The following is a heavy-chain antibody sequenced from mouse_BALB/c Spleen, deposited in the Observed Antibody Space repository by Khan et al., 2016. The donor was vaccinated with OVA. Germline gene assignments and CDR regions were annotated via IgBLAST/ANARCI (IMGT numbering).Heavy chain of an antibody. V-gene: IGHV5-6*01. CDR1: GFTFSSYS. CDR2: ISSGGDYP. J-gene: IGHJ3*01. CDR3: ATHLTGSFDY. D-gene: IGHD4-1*01. Sequence: EVELVESGGDLVKPGGSLKLSCAASGFTFSSYSMSWVRQTPDKRLEWVASISSGGDYPYYPDSVKGRFTISRDNADTALYLQMSSLRSEDTAMYYCATHLTGSFDYWGQGTLVTVSA.